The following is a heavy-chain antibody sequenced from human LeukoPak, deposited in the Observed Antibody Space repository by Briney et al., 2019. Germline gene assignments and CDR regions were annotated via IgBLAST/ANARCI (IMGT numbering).Heavy chain of an antibody. CDR3: ARGRRYDSSGYYAD. J-gene: IGHJ4*02. D-gene: IGHD3-22*01. V-gene: IGHV3-11*05. Sequence: GGSLRLSCAASGFTFTDYYMTWIRQAPGKGQEWVSFISISSSHTNYADSVKGRFSISRDNAKNSLYLQMNSLRGDDTAVYYCARGRRYDSSGYYADWGQGTLVTVSS. CDR1: GFTFTDYY. CDR2: ISISSSHT.